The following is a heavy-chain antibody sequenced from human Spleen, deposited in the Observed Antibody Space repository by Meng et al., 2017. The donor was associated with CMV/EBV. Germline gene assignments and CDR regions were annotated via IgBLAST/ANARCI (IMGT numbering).Heavy chain of an antibody. CDR3: ARGNGYCSSTSCSLGWFDP. Sequence: SQTLSLTCAVYGRSSRGYYWSWIRQPPGKGLEWIGEINHSGSTNYNPSLKSRLTISVDTSKNQFSLKLSSVTAADTSVYYSARGNGYCSSTSCSLGWFDPWGQGTVVTVSS. D-gene: IGHD2-2*01. CDR2: INHSGST. J-gene: IGHJ5*02. CDR1: GRSSRGYY. V-gene: IGHV4-34*01.